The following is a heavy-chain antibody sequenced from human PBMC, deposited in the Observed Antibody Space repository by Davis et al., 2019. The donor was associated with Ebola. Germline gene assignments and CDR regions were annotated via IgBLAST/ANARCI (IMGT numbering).Heavy chain of an antibody. J-gene: IGHJ4*02. CDR2: IKQDGSEK. CDR3: AREPLTGIELDY. Sequence: GGSLRLSCAATGFTFSSYWMSWVRQAPGKGLEWVANIKQDGSEKYYADSVKGRFTISRDNSKNTLYLQMNSLRAEDTAVYYCAREPLTGIELDYWGQGTLVTVSS. D-gene: IGHD7-27*01. CDR1: GFTFSSYW. V-gene: IGHV3-7*01.